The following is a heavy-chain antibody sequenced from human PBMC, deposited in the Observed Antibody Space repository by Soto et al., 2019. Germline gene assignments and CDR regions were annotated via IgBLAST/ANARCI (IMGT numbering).Heavy chain of an antibody. Sequence: PSETLSLTCTVTGDSISSRSYYWGWIRQPPGKGLEWIGSIYYSGSTYNNPSLRSRVSMSIDTSKDQFSLKLKSVTAADTALYFCARQRNSVVTQDYFHVWGPASLVTLSS. J-gene: IGHJ4*02. V-gene: IGHV4-39*01. CDR1: GDSISSRSYY. CDR2: IYYSGST. CDR3: ARQRNSVVTQDYFHV. D-gene: IGHD2-21*02.